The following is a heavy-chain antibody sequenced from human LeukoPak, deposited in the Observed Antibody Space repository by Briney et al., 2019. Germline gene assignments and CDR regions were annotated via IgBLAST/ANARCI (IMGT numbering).Heavy chain of an antibody. CDR3: ARQRGSGYDFDY. D-gene: IGHD5-12*01. CDR1: GASIRRNNYY. V-gene: IGHV4-61*05. J-gene: IGHJ4*02. Sequence: PSETLSLTCTVSGASIRRNNYYWGWIRQPPGKGLEWIGYMSYSGNTNYNPSLKSRVTISVDTSKNQFSLKLSSVTAADTAVYYCARQRGSGYDFDYWGQGTLVTVSS. CDR2: MSYSGNT.